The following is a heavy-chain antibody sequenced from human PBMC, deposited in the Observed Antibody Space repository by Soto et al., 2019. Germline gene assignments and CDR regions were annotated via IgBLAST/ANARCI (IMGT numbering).Heavy chain of an antibody. CDR2: ISYDGSNK. Sequence: QVQLVESGGGVVQPGRSLRLSCAASGFTFSSYAMHWVRQAPGKGLEWVAVISYDGSNKYYADSVKGRFTISRDNSKNTLYLQMNSLRAEDTAVYYCARDGSSSSFDYWGQGTLVTVSS. CDR1: GFTFSSYA. CDR3: ARDGSSSSFDY. J-gene: IGHJ4*02. V-gene: IGHV3-30-3*01. D-gene: IGHD6-6*01.